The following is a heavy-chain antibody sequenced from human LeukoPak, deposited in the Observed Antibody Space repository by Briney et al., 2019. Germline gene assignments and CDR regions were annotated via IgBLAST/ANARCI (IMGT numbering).Heavy chain of an antibody. CDR3: AKYRYGYRVMDS. CDR1: GGSFSGYF. D-gene: IGHD3-16*02. Sequence: SETVSLTCRVYGGSFSGYFWIWFRQPPGKGLEWIGEINYSGSTNYNSSPKRRAIISVHTSKNEFSLKLTSVTAADTAVYFCAKYRYGYRVMDSWGQGTQVTVSS. CDR2: INYSGST. V-gene: IGHV4-34*01. J-gene: IGHJ4*02.